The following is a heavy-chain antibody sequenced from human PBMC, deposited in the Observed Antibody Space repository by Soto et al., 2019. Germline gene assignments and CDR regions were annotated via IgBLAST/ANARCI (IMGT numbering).Heavy chain of an antibody. J-gene: IGHJ5*02. Sequence: QINLIESGPTLVKPTQHLTLTGTFSGLSLSTSGAAVGGVRQPPGRALERLALIYWDGDTRYTASLGNRLTIAKYMNMKYVVHIWNHADPASTATYYCAHRATLTIFGLIIDSGIWFDPWGEVTRVIVSS. CDR3: AHRATLTIFGLIIDSGIWFDP. V-gene: IGHV2-5*02. D-gene: IGHD3-3*01. CDR2: IYWDGDT. CDR1: GLSLSTSGAA.